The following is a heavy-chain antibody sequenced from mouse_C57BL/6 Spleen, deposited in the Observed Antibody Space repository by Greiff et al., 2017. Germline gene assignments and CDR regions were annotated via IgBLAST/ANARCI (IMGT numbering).Heavy chain of an antibody. CDR1: GYTFTSYW. D-gene: IGHD2-4*01. CDR3: ASKGDYDAFDY. CDR2: IHPNSGST. V-gene: IGHV1-64*01. Sequence: VQLQQSGAELVKPGASVKLSCKASGYTFTSYWMHWVKQRPGQGLEWIGMIHPNSGSTNYNEKFKSKATLTVDKSSSTAYMQLSSLTSEDSAVYYCASKGDYDAFDYWGQGTTLTVSS. J-gene: IGHJ2*01.